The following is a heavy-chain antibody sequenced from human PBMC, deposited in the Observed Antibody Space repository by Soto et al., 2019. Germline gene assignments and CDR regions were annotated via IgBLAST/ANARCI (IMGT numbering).Heavy chain of an antibody. CDR2: IYPGDSDT. V-gene: IGHV5-51*01. Sequence: GESLKISSTGSGYSFTSYWIGWVRQMPGKGLECMGIIYPGDSDTRYSPSFQGQVTISADKSISTAYLQWSSLKASDTAMYYCARTAAAGKYYYGMDVWGQGTTVTVSS. J-gene: IGHJ6*02. CDR1: GYSFTSYW. D-gene: IGHD6-13*01. CDR3: ARTAAAGKYYYGMDV.